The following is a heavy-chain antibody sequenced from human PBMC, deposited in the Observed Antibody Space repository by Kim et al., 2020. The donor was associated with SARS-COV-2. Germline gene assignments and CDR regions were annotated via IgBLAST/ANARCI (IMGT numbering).Heavy chain of an antibody. CDR3: SRDPDYYYSGTPNHYYHGLAV. Sequence: SVKVSCKASGGSFSSYAISWLRQAPGHGLEWMGGIIPIFGAPNYARNFQGRVTITADESTSTAYMDLSSLTSDDTAVYYCSRDPDYYYSGTPNHYYHGLAVWGQGTTVTVSS. CDR2: IIPIFGAP. D-gene: IGHD3-10*01. CDR1: GGSFSSYA. J-gene: IGHJ6*02. V-gene: IGHV1-69*13.